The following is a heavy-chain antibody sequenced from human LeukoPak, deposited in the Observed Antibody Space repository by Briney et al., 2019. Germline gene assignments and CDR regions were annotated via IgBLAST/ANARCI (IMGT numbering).Heavy chain of an antibody. Sequence: SETLSLTCTVSGGSISSGSYYWSWIRQPAGKGLEWIGRIYTSGSTNYNPSLKSRVTISVDTSKNQFSLKLSSVTAADTAVYYCARLDDYGDYYFDYWGQGTLVTVSS. CDR1: GGSISSGSYY. CDR3: ARLDDYGDYYFDY. V-gene: IGHV4-61*02. J-gene: IGHJ4*02. D-gene: IGHD4-17*01. CDR2: IYTSGST.